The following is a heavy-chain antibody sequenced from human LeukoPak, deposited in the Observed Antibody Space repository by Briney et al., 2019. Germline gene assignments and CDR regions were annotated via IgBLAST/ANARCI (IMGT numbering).Heavy chain of an antibody. CDR2: INHSGST. J-gene: IGHJ4*02. CDR3: ARVVGSTYYFDY. Sequence: SETLSLTCAVYGGSFSGYYWSWIRQPPGKGLERIGEINHSGSTNYNSSLKSRVTISVDTSKNQFSLNLSSVTAADTAVYYCARVVGSTYYFDYWGQGTLVTVSS. CDR1: GGSFSGYY. V-gene: IGHV4-34*01. D-gene: IGHD6-13*01.